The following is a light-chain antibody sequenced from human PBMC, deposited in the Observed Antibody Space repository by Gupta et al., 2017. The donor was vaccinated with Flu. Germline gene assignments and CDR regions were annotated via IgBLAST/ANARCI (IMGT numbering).Light chain of an antibody. CDR3: SSYTTSTSTDVA. V-gene: IGLV2-14*03. CDR2: DVR. CDR1: SDIGSYDS. J-gene: IGLJ2*01. Sequence: SDIGSYDSVSWYRQHPGEAPKLIIYDVRKRPSGISNRFSGSKFGNTASLAISGLQAEDEAEYFCSSYTTSTSTDVAFGGGTKLTVL.